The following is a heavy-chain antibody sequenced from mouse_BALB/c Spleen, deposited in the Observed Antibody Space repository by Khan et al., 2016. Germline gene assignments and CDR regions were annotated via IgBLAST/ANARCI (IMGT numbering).Heavy chain of an antibody. D-gene: IGHD2-3*01. CDR3: AYAGYYAWFPY. CDR2: ISYSGLT. V-gene: IGHV3-2*02. Sequence: EVQLQEPGPGLVKPSQSLSLTCTVTGYSITSDYAWNWIRQFPGNKLEWMGYISYSGLTNYNPSLKSRISTTRDTSKNQFFLQLISVTTEDTATRCCAYAGYYAWFPYWGRGTLVTISA. CDR1: GYSITSDYA. J-gene: IGHJ3*01.